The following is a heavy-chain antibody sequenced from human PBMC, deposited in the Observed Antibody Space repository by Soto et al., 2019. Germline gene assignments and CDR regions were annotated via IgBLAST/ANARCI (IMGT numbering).Heavy chain of an antibody. D-gene: IGHD6-13*01. CDR2: IWNDGTKE. CDR1: GFVYSTYA. V-gene: IGHV3-33*01. J-gene: IGHJ2*01. Sequence: VQLVESGGGVVQPGRSLRLSCAASGFVYSTYAMHWVRLSPGKGLEWVALIWNDGTKEYYVDSVKGRFTISRDNSQNTLNLQMDSLRAEDTAVYFCVRGIPSQYSSNWLYWYFDLWGRGTQFTVSS. CDR3: VRGIPSQYSSNWLYWYFDL.